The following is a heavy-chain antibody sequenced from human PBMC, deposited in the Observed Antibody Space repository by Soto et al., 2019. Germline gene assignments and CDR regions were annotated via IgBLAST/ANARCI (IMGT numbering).Heavy chain of an antibody. D-gene: IGHD2-15*01. J-gene: IGHJ1*01. V-gene: IGHV4-39*01. CDR2: IYYSGSP. Sequence: PSETLSLTCAVSGGSMSATSYWGWFRQPPGRGLVWIASIYYSGSPYYSPSLESRVTISVDTSKKQFSLRLNSVTAADTAVYYCARLESYCTAGSCYSGADWGQGTQVT. CDR3: ARLESYCTAGSCYSGAD. CDR1: GGSMSATSY.